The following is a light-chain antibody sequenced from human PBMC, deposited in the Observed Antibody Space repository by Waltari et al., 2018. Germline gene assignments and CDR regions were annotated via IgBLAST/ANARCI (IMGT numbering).Light chain of an antibody. Sequence: DIQMNQSPSSLSASVGDRVTIPCRASQSISRYLNWYQQKPGKAPKLLIYAASSLQSGVPSRFSGSGSGTDFTLTISSLQPEDFATYYCQQSYSTLTFGPGTKVDIK. CDR1: QSISRY. V-gene: IGKV1-39*01. J-gene: IGKJ3*01. CDR3: QQSYSTLT. CDR2: AAS.